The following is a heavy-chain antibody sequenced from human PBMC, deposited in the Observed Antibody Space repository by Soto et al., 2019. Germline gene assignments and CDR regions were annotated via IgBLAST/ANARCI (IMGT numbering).Heavy chain of an antibody. CDR3: ARDYPGGSYYDY. Sequence: LRLSCAACGFTFSSYWMSWVRQAPGKGLEWVARINQDGSEKYYVDSVKGRFTISRDNAKNSLYLQMNSLRAEDTAVYYCARDYPGGSYYDYWGQGTLVTVSS. CDR1: GFTFSSYW. D-gene: IGHD1-26*01. J-gene: IGHJ4*02. V-gene: IGHV3-7*03. CDR2: INQDGSEK.